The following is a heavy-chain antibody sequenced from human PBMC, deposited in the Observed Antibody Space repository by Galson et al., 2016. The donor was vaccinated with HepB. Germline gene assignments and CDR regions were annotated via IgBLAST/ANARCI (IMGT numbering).Heavy chain of an antibody. CDR2: ISYDGSDK. CDR1: GFTFSRYG. V-gene: IGHV3-30*18. J-gene: IGHJ4*02. D-gene: IGHD4-17*01. CDR3: TKGLLTHYGDYDGEGDY. Sequence: SLRLSCAASGFTFSRYGMHWVRQAPGKGLEWVAVISYDGSDKYYADSVKGRFTTSRDNSKNTLYLQMNSLRAEDTAVYYCTKGLLTHYGDYDGEGDYWGQGILVTVSS.